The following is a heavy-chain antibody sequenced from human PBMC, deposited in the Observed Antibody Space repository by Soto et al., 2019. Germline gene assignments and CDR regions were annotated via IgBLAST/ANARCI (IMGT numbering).Heavy chain of an antibody. CDR2: ISGSGGST. CDR1: GFTFSSYA. Sequence: EVQLLESGGGLVQPGGSLRLSCAASGFTFSSYAMSWVRQAPGKGLEWVSAISGSGGSTYYADSVKGRFTISRDNSKNTLYLQMNSLRAEDTAVYYCAKDPRRGGRYPNWFDPWGQGTLVTVSS. V-gene: IGHV3-23*01. D-gene: IGHD1-26*01. CDR3: AKDPRRGGRYPNWFDP. J-gene: IGHJ5*02.